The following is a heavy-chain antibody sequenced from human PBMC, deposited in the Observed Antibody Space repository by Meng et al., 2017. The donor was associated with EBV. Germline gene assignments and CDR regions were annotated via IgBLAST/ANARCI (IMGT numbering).Heavy chain of an antibody. CDR2: ISAYNGNT. V-gene: IGHV1-18*01. J-gene: IGHJ4*02. CDR3: ARVRTFGGVIPPDY. Sequence: QVCWVESGPEVKKPGAAVNVSCKASGYTFTSYGISWVRQAPGQGLEWMGWISAYNGNTNYAQKLQGRVTMTTDTSTSTAYMELRSLRSDDTAVYYCARVRTFGGVIPPDYWGQGTLVTVSS. D-gene: IGHD3-16*02. CDR1: GYTFTSYG.